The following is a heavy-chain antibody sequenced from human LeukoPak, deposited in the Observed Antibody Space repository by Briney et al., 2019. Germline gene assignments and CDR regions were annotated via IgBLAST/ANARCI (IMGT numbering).Heavy chain of an antibody. D-gene: IGHD1-14*01. CDR2: IVGDSSKT. Sequence: GGSLRLSCAISGLTSHNYAMTWVRQAPGKGLEWVSTIVGDSSKTYYAASVRGRFTISRDNSNYVLFLHMNSLRAEDTAIYYCAKQPYNYYYLDVWGKGTTVTISS. CDR1: GLTSHNYA. CDR3: AKQPYNYYYLDV. J-gene: IGHJ6*03. V-gene: IGHV3-23*01.